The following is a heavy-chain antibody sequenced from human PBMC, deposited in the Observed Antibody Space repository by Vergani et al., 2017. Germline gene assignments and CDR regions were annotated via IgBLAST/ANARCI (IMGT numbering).Heavy chain of an antibody. J-gene: IGHJ6*02. CDR2: INHSGST. V-gene: IGHV4-34*01. CDR1: GGSFSGYY. CDR3: AGGELRYCDWLLRTGRYYGMDV. Sequence: QVQLQQWGAGLLKPSETLSLTCAVYGGSFSGYYWSWIRQPPGKGLEWIGEINHSGSTNYNPSLKSRVTISVDTSKNQCSLKLSSVTAADTAVYYCAGGELRYCDWLLRTGRYYGMDVWGQGP. D-gene: IGHD3-9*01.